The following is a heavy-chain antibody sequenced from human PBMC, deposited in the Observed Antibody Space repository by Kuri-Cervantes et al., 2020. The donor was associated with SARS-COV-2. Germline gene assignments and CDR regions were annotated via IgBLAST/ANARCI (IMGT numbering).Heavy chain of an antibody. CDR2: ISAYNGNT. D-gene: IGHD5-18*01. V-gene: IGHV1-18*01. CDR1: GYSFTSYG. Sequence: GESLKISCKGSGYSFTSYGISWVRQAPGQGLEWMGWISAYNGNTNYAQKLQGRVTMTTDTSTSTAYMELRSLRSDDTAVYYCARVDDTAMVIAHGAFDIWGQGTMVTVSS. CDR3: ARVDDTAMVIAHGAFDI. J-gene: IGHJ3*02.